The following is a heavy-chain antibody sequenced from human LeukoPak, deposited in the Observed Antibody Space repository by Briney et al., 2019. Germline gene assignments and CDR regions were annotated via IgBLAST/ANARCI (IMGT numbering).Heavy chain of an antibody. V-gene: IGHV4-34*01. CDR1: GGSFSGYY. Sequence: PSETLSLTCAVYGGSFSGYYWSWIRQPPGKGLEWIGEINHSGSTNYNPSLKSRVTISVDTSKNQFSLKLSSVTATDTAVYYCARRARYCSSTSCPPFIWFDPWGQGTLVTVSS. CDR3: ARRARYCSSTSCPPFIWFDP. CDR2: INHSGST. J-gene: IGHJ5*02. D-gene: IGHD2-2*01.